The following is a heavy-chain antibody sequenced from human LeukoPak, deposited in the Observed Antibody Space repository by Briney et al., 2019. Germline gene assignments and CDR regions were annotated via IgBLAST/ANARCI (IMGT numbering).Heavy chain of an antibody. Sequence: PGGSLRLSCAASGFTFDTFWMYWVRHPPGKGLVWVSRINRDGSTTTYADSVKGRFTISRDNAKSTLYLQLSSLRAEDTAVYYCARGYSVGDGGYLEHWGQGALVTVSS. D-gene: IGHD5-18*01. J-gene: IGHJ4*02. CDR1: GFTFDTFW. CDR3: ARGYSVGDGGYLEH. V-gene: IGHV3-74*01. CDR2: INRDGSTT.